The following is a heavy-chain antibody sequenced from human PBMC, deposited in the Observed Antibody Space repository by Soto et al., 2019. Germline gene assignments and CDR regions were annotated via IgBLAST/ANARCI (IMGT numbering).Heavy chain of an antibody. J-gene: IGHJ4*02. Sequence: QITLKESGPTLVKPTQTLTLTCTFSGFSLTTDRVGVGWIRQPPGEALEWLAVIYWDDSKTYRPSLESRLTITKDTSKNQVALTMTNMDSLDTATYYCARAYGWRSLYWGQGTLVTVSS. V-gene: IGHV2-5*02. CDR1: GFSLTTDRVG. D-gene: IGHD3-10*01. CDR3: ARAYGWRSLY. CDR2: IYWDDSK.